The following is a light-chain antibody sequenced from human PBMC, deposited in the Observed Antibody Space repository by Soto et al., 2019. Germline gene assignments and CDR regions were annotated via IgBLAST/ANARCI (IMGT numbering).Light chain of an antibody. CDR1: LTVSGSY. CDR3: QQYINYPQA. J-gene: IGKJ1*01. Sequence: IGLNQSLYALSVTFGDSGILTCRDRLTVSGSYLAWSQQKLGQAPRLLIYNASNRATGIPYRFGGSGSGTDFTLTISSLEPEDFASYYCQQYINYPQAFGQGTKVDI. V-gene: IGKV3-20*01. CDR2: NAS.